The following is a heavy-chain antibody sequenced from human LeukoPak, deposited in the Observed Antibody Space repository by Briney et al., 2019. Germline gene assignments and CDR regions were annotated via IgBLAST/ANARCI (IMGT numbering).Heavy chain of an antibody. D-gene: IGHD6-19*01. CDR1: RYTFTGYY. J-gene: IGHJ1*01. V-gene: IGHV1-2*02. CDR3: ARSGSSGARAHFQH. CDR2: INPNSGGT. Sequence: GASVKVSCKASRYTFTGYYMHWVRQAPGQGLEWMGWINPNSGGTNYAQKFQGRVTMTRDTSISTAYMELSRLRSDDTAVYYCARSGSSGARAHFQHWGQGTLVTVSS.